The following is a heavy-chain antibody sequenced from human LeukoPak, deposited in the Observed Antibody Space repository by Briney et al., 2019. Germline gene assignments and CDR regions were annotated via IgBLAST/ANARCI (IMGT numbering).Heavy chain of an antibody. CDR1: GSTFDDYA. Sequence: GRSLRLSCAASGSTFDDYAMHWVRQAPGKGLEWVSGISWNSGSIGYADSVKGRFTISRDNAKNSLYLQMNSLRAEDTALYYCAKQTVTTSLSTFDYWGQGTLVTVSS. J-gene: IGHJ4*02. V-gene: IGHV3-9*01. D-gene: IGHD4-17*01. CDR3: AKQTVTTSLSTFDY. CDR2: ISWNSGSI.